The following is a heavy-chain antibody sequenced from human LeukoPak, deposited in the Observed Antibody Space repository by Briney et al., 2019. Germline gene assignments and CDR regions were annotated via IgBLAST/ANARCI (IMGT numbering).Heavy chain of an antibody. CDR1: GFTFSSHA. J-gene: IGHJ4*02. V-gene: IGHV3-23*01. CDR2: IHGDGTTI. D-gene: IGHD3-22*01. Sequence: PGGSLRLSCAASGFTFSSHAMTWVRQAPGRGLEWVSAIHGDGTTIFYGDSVKGRITVSRDNSKNTLYLQMNSLRAEDTAVYYCAKDREQLIRMVVIEDWGQGTLVTVSS. CDR3: AKDREQLIRMVVIED.